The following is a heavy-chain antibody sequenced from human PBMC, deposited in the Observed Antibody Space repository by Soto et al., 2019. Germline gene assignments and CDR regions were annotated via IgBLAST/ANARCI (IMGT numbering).Heavy chain of an antibody. CDR2: IIPIFGTA. J-gene: IGHJ3*02. V-gene: IGHV1-69*06. CDR1: GGTFSSYA. D-gene: IGHD3-3*01. Sequence: SVKVSCKASGGTFSSYAISWVRQAPGQGLEWMGGIIPIFGTANYAQKFQGRVTITADKSTSTAYMELSSLRSEDTAVYYCARDLERIKIFGVVIGGAFDIWGQGTMVTVSS. CDR3: ARDLERIKIFGVVIGGAFDI.